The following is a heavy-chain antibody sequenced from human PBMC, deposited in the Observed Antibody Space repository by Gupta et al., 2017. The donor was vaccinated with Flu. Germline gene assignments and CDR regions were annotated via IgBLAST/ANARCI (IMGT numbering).Heavy chain of an antibody. D-gene: IGHD6-19*01. CDR2: ISSSGSTI. CDR3: ARVLVAGTGFDY. CDR1: GFTFSSYE. J-gene: IGHJ4*02. Sequence: EVQLVESGGGLVQPGGSLRLSCAASGFTFSSYELNWVRQAPGKGLEWVSYISSSGSTIYYADSVKGRFTISRDNAKNSLYLQMNSLRAEDTVVYYCARVLVAGTGFDYWGQGTLVTVSS. V-gene: IGHV3-48*03.